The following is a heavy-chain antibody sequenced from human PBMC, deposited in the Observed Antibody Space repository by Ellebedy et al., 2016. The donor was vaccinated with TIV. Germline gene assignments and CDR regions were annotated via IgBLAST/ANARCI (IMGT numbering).Heavy chain of an antibody. CDR2: IWYDGSNK. V-gene: IGHV3-33*01. J-gene: IGHJ6*02. CDR1: GFTFSSYG. D-gene: IGHD3-10*01. CDR3: AREKGVWFGVPGYYYYYGMDV. Sequence: GGSLRLXXAASGFTFSSYGMHWVRQAPGKGLEWVAVIWYDGSNKYYADSVKGRFTISRDNSKNTLYLQMNSLRAEDTAVYYCAREKGVWFGVPGYYYYYGMDVWGQGTTVTVSS.